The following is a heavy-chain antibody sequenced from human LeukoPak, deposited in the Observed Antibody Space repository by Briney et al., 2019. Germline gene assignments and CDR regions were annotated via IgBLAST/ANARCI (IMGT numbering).Heavy chain of an antibody. V-gene: IGHV3-15*01. D-gene: IGHD3-10*01. CDR2: IKSKTDGGTT. CDR3: TTGGGYYGSGSATLYYYYGMDV. CDR1: GFTFTNAW. J-gene: IGHJ6*02. Sequence: GGSLRLSCAATGFTFTNAWMSWVRQAPGKGLEWVGRIKSKTDGGTTDYAAPVKGRFTISRDDSTDTLYLQMNSLKTEDTAVYYCTTGGGYYGSGSATLYYYYGMDVWGQGTTVTVSS.